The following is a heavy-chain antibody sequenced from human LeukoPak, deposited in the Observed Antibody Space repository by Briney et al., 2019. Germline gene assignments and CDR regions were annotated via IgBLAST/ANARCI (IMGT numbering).Heavy chain of an antibody. CDR1: GFTFSSYW. CDR3: ARDKQGTPLFNTETRLDY. CDR2: IKQDGSEE. J-gene: IGHJ4*02. Sequence: GGSLRLSCAASGFTFSSYWMSWVRQAPGKGLEWVANIKQDGSEEYYVDSVKGRFTISRDNAKNSLYLQMNSLRAEDTAVYYCARDKQGTPLFNTETRLDYWGQGTLVTVSS. V-gene: IGHV3-7*01. D-gene: IGHD2-15*01.